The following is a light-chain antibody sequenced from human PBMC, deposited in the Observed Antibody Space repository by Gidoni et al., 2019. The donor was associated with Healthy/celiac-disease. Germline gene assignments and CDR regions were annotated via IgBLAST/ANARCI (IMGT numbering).Light chain of an antibody. Sequence: DIQMTQSPSSLSASVGDRVTITCRASQGISNYLAWYQQKPGKVPKLLIYAASTLQSGVPSRFSGSGSGTDFTLTIISLQPEDVATYYCQKYNSAPPFTFXHXTKVDIK. CDR2: AAS. CDR1: QGISNY. J-gene: IGKJ3*01. V-gene: IGKV1-27*01. CDR3: QKYNSAPPFT.